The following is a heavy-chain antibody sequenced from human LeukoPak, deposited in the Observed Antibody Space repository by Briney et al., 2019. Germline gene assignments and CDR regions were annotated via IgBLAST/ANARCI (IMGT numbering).Heavy chain of an antibody. V-gene: IGHV1-46*01. J-gene: IGHJ4*02. CDR2: INPSGGST. CDR3: AKTAGAAGTFDY. Sequence: GASVKVSCKASGYIFTSYYMHWVRQAPGQGLEWMGIINPSGGSTSYAQKFQGRVTMTRDTSTSTVYMELSSLRSEDTAVYYCAKTAGAAGTFDYWGQGTLVTVSS. CDR1: GYIFTSYY. D-gene: IGHD6-13*01.